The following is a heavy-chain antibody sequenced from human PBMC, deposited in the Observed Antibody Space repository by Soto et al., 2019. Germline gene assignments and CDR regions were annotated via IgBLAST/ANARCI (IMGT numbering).Heavy chain of an antibody. V-gene: IGHV1-8*01. D-gene: IGHD3-3*01. J-gene: IGHJ6*02. CDR3: ARVLFGVVIAADYYYYGMDV. Sequence: QVQLVQSGAEVKKPGASVKVSCKASGYTFTSYDINWVRQATGQGLEWMGWMNPNSGNTGYAQKFQGRVTMTRNTSISTAYMELSSLRSEDTAVYYCARVLFGVVIAADYYYYGMDVWGQGTTVTVSS. CDR2: MNPNSGNT. CDR1: GYTFTSYD.